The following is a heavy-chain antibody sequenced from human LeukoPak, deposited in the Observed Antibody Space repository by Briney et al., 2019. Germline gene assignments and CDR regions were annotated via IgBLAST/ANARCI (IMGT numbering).Heavy chain of an antibody. J-gene: IGHJ4*02. V-gene: IGHV1-18*01. D-gene: IGHD3-10*01. CDR1: GYRFSSFG. Sequence: GASVKVSCKASGYRFSSFGINWVRQAPGQGLEWTGWISAYNGDTNYAQKLQGRVTMTTDTSTSTAYMDLRSLRSDDTAVYYCARGGCYGSGSFPDYWGQGTLVTVSS. CDR2: ISAYNGDT. CDR3: ARGGCYGSGSFPDY.